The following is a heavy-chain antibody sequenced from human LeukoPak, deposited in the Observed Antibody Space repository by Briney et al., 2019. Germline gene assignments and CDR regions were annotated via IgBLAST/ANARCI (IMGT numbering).Heavy chain of an antibody. CDR2: IYHSGST. Sequence: SETLSLTCAVSGYSISSGYYWGWIRQPPGKGLEWIGSIYHSGSTYYNPSLKSRVTISVDTSKNQFSLKLSSVTAADTAVYYCARVGGYSYGSGAFDIWGQGTMVTVSP. CDR1: GYSISSGYY. CDR3: ARVGGYSYGSGAFDI. V-gene: IGHV4-38-2*01. D-gene: IGHD5-18*01. J-gene: IGHJ3*02.